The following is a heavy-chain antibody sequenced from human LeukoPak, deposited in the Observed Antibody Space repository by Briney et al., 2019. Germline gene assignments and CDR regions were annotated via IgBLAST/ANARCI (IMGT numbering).Heavy chain of an antibody. Sequence: GGSLRLSCVASGFTFSSYTLHWIRQAPGKGLEWVAVMSYDGSHKFHADSVKGRFTISRDNSKNTLYLQMNSLRAEDTAIYFCARDVGGYAFDYWGQGTLVTVSS. CDR1: GFTFSSYT. CDR2: MSYDGSHK. D-gene: IGHD5-12*01. CDR3: ARDVGGYAFDY. J-gene: IGHJ4*02. V-gene: IGHV3-30*04.